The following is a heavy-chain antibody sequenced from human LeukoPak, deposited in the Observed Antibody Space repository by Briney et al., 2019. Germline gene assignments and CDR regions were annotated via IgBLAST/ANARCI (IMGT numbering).Heavy chain of an antibody. CDR3: ARDQGYCSSTSCSFDY. CDR2: INPNSGGT. J-gene: IGHJ4*02. Sequence: VSVKVSCKASGYTFTGYYMHWVRQAPGQGLEWMGWINPNSGGTNYAQKFQGRVTMTRDTSISTAYMELSRLRSDDTAVYYCARDQGYCSSTSCSFDYWGQGTLVTVSS. CDR1: GYTFTGYY. V-gene: IGHV1-2*02. D-gene: IGHD2-2*01.